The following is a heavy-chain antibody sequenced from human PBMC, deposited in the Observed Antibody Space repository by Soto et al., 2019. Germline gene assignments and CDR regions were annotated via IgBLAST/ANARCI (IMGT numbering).Heavy chain of an antibody. Sequence: QLQLQESGPGLVKPSETLSLTCTVSGGSISSSSYYWGWIRQPPGKGLEWIGSIYYSGSTYYNPSLKSRVTIAVGTSKNQCSLKLRSVTAADTAVYYCARQYPVLGYCSGGSCYPEYFQHWGQGTLVTVSS. D-gene: IGHD2-15*01. CDR3: ARQYPVLGYCSGGSCYPEYFQH. J-gene: IGHJ1*01. V-gene: IGHV4-39*01. CDR1: GGSISSSSYY. CDR2: IYYSGST.